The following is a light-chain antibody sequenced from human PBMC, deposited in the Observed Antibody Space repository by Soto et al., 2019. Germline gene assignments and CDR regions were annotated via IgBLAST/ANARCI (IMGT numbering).Light chain of an antibody. CDR1: QGIAIW. Sequence: DILTAESTSPLFASVGGSVTVTCGASQGIAIWSSWYQQKPGKAPNLIIYDASNLKSGVPSRFSGSGSGTEFTLTISSLQPDDFATYYCQQYNSYSPWTFGQGTKVDIK. J-gene: IGKJ1*01. CDR2: DAS. V-gene: IGKV1-5*01. CDR3: QQYNSYSPWT.